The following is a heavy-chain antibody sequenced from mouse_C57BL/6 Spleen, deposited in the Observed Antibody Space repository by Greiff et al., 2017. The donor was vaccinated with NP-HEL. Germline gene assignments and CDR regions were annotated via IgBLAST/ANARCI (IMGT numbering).Heavy chain of an antibody. CDR1: GYTFTSYW. Sequence: QVQLQQPGAELVMPGASVKLSCKASGYTFTSYWMHWVKQRPGQGLEWIGEIDPSDSYTNYNQKFKGKSTVTVDKSSSTAYMQLSSRTSEDSAVYYCARLHYYGSSYDYWGQGTTLTVSS. J-gene: IGHJ2*01. V-gene: IGHV1-69*01. D-gene: IGHD1-1*01. CDR3: ARLHYYGSSYDY. CDR2: IDPSDSYT.